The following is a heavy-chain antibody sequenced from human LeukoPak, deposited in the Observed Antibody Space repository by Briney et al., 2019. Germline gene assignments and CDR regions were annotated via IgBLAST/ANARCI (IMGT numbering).Heavy chain of an antibody. Sequence: GCLRHSSAASGFTVSNNYMSWVSEAPGKGVEWISVIYSGVVTYYGDSVKGSFTISRDNSKNTLYLQMNSLRGEDTAVYYCARDSSGPLYWGQGTLVTVSS. CDR1: GFTVSNNY. CDR3: ARDSSGPLY. CDR2: IYSGVVT. J-gene: IGHJ4*02. V-gene: IGHV3-66*01. D-gene: IGHD6-19*01.